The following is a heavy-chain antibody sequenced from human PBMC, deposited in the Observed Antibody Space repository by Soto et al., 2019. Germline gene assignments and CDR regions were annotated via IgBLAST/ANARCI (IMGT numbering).Heavy chain of an antibody. Sequence: PSETLSLTCTVSGGSISSGGYYWSWIRQHPGKGLEWIGYIYYSGSTYYNPSLKSRVTISVDTSKNQFSLKLSSATAADTAVYYCARDYYDSSGYYYLDYWGQGTLVTVSS. CDR3: ARDYYDSSGYYYLDY. D-gene: IGHD3-22*01. CDR1: GGSISSGGYY. J-gene: IGHJ4*02. CDR2: IYYSGST. V-gene: IGHV4-31*03.